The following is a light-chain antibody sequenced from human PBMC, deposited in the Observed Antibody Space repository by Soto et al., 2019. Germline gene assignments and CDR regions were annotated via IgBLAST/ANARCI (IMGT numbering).Light chain of an antibody. CDR1: QSIRTD. J-gene: IGKJ1*01. V-gene: IGKV3D-15*01. CDR3: QQRLMT. Sequence: VMTQSPATLSVAPGERATLSCRASQSIRTDLAWYQQKSGQGPRLLIYDASTRATGIPARFSGSGSETDFTLTISSLQSEDSAVYYCQQRLMTFGQGTKVDIK. CDR2: DAS.